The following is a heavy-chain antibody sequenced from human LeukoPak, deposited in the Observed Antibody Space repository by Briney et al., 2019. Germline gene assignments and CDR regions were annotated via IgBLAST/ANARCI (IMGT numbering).Heavy chain of an antibody. V-gene: IGHV3-21*04. D-gene: IGHD6-13*01. CDR1: KVTFNYYT. J-gene: IGHJ5*02. CDR3: AKDGAAAVYNWFDP. CDR2: ISGSSRYK. Sequence: PGGSLRLSCAAPKVTFNYYTMNWGRQTPGEGLGLVSSISGSSRYKHYADSVRGRFTISRDNSKNTLYLQMNSLRAEDTAVYYCAKDGAAAVYNWFDPWGQGTLVTVSS.